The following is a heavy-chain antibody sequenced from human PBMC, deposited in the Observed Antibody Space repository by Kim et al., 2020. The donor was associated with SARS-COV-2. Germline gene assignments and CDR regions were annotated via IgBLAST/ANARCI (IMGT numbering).Heavy chain of an antibody. J-gene: IGHJ4*02. V-gene: IGHV3-9*01. CDR1: GFTFRDYA. D-gene: IGHD6-13*01. CDR3: VKLRSSWYEGSFDD. CDR2: LSWNSDDI. Sequence: GGSLRLSCAASGFTFRDYAMHWVRQAPGKGLEWVSGLSWNSDDIGYADSVKGRFTISRDNAKNSLYLQMTSLRVEDTALYYCVKLRSSWYEGSFDDWGQGTLVTVSS.